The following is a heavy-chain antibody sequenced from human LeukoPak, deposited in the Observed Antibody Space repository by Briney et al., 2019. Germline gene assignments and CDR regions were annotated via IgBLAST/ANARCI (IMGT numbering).Heavy chain of an antibody. Sequence: GRSLRLSCAASGFTFSSYAMHWVRQAPGKGLEWVAVISYDGSNKYYADSVKGRFTISRDNSKNTLYLQMNSLRAEDTAVYYCAMYYYDSSGYRSFDYWGQGTLVTVSS. CDR1: GFTFSSYA. CDR3: AMYYYDSSGYRSFDY. V-gene: IGHV3-30*14. J-gene: IGHJ4*02. D-gene: IGHD3-22*01. CDR2: ISYDGSNK.